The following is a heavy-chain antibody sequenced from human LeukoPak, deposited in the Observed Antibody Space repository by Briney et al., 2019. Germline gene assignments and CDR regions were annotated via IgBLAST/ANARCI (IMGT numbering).Heavy chain of an antibody. J-gene: IGHJ4*02. CDR1: GYTFTDYY. D-gene: IGHD3-16*01. V-gene: IGHV1-69-2*01. CDR3: AAHVLRG. CDR2: VDPEDGET. Sequence: ASVKVSCKVSGYTFTDYYMHWVQQAPGRGLEWMGLVDPEDGETIYAEKFQGRVTITADTSTDTAYMELSSLRSEDTAVYYCAAHVLRGWGQGTLVTVSS.